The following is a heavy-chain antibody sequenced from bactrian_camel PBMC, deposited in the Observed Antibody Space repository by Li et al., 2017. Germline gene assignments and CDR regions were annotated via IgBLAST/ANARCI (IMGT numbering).Heavy chain of an antibody. CDR1: GYTSTYLC. D-gene: IGHD7*01. V-gene: IGHV3S1*01. CDR3: AKGRPRLGLVAADLD. Sequence: HVQLVESGGGSVQAGGSLRLSCSVSGYTSTYLCMAWFRQAPEKERERVAAIDNDGTILYADSVRGRFTISRDNAKNTLYLQLDSLRTEDTATYYCAKGRPRLGLVAADLDRGQGTQVTVS. CDR2: IDNDGTI. J-gene: IGHJ4*01.